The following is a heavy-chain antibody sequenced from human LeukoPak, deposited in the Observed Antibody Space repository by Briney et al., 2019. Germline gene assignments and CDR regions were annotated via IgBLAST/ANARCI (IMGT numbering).Heavy chain of an antibody. J-gene: IGHJ4*02. Sequence: SETLSLTCTVSGGSISSSSYYWGWIRQPPGKGLEWIGSIYCSGSTYYNPSLKSRVTISVDTSKNQFSLKLSSVTAADTAVYYCARGPRYYGSGGYDYWGQGTLVTVSS. V-gene: IGHV4-39*07. CDR1: GGSISSSSYY. CDR3: ARGPRYYGSGGYDY. CDR2: IYCSGST. D-gene: IGHD3-10*01.